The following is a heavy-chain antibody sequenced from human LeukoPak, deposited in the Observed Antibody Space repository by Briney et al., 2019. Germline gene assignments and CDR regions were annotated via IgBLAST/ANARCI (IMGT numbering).Heavy chain of an antibody. Sequence: SETLSLTCAVYGGSFSGYYWSWIRQHPGKGLEWIGYIYYSGSTYYNPSLKSRVTISVDTSKNQFSLKLSSVTAADTAVYYCARRLYDILTGYYHYFDYWGQGTLVTVSS. V-gene: IGHV4-31*11. CDR3: ARRLYDILTGYYHYFDY. J-gene: IGHJ4*02. CDR2: IYYSGST. D-gene: IGHD3-9*01. CDR1: GGSFSGYY.